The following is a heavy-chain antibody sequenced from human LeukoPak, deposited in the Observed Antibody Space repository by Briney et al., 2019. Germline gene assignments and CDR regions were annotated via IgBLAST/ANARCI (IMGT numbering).Heavy chain of an antibody. CDR2: ISAYNGNT. J-gene: IGHJ4*02. D-gene: IGHD3-10*01. Sequence: ASVKVSCKASGYRFTSYGISWVRQAPGQGLEWMGWISAYNGNTNYAQKLQGRVTMTTDTSTSTAYMELRSLRSDDTAVYYCAGYGSGSDYSHDASDYWGQGTLVTVSS. V-gene: IGHV1-18*01. CDR1: GYRFTSYG. CDR3: AGYGSGSDYSHDASDY.